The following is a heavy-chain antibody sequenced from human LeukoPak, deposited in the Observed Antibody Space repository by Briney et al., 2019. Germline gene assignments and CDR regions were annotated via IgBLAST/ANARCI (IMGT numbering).Heavy chain of an antibody. J-gene: IGHJ4*02. CDR3: ARVGQFDNSGSLPFDY. CDR2: IWYDGSER. Sequence: GGSLRLSCAASGFTFSTYGMHWVRQAPGKGLEWVAVIWYDGSERYHADSVKGRFIISRDNSNNTLFLQMNSLRVEDTAVYYCARVGQFDNSGSLPFDYWGQGTLVTVSS. V-gene: IGHV3-33*01. D-gene: IGHD3-22*01. CDR1: GFTFSTYG.